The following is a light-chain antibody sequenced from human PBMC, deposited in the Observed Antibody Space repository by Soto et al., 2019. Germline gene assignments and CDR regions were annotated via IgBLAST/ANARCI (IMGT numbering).Light chain of an antibody. CDR2: GAS. CDR1: QSVKNN. V-gene: IGKV3-15*01. J-gene: IGKJ1*01. CDR3: QQYDNWPLWP. Sequence: EIVMTQSPDTVSVSPGERANISCRASQSVKNNLAWYQQKPDQAPRLLIFGASTRATGILARFSGSGSGTDLTLTISSLQSEDFALYYCQQYDNWPLWPFGQGTKVDVK.